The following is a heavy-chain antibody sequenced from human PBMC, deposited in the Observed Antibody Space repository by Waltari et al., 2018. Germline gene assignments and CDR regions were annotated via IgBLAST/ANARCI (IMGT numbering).Heavy chain of an antibody. V-gene: IGHV3-53*01. J-gene: IGHJ5*02. Sequence: EVQLVESGGGLIQPGGSLRLSCAASGFTVSNNYMSWVRQAPGKGLEWVSFIYTYGNTYYADSVRGRFTISRDNSENTLWLQMNSLRAEDTAVYYCARGGKLPDWFDPWGQGTLVTVSS. CDR2: IYTYGNT. D-gene: IGHD2-15*01. CDR1: GFTVSNNY. CDR3: ARGGKLPDWFDP.